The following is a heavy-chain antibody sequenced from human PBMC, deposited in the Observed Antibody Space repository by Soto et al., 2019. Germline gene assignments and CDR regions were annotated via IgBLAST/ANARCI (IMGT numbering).Heavy chain of an antibody. Sequence: GGSLRLSCAASGFTFSSYGMHWVRQAPGKGLERVAVISYDGSNKYYADSVKGRFTISRDNSKNTLYLQMNSLRAEDTAVYYCAKNYYDSSGYSDNWFDPWGQGTLVTVSS. CDR3: AKNYYDSSGYSDNWFDP. V-gene: IGHV3-30*18. CDR1: GFTFSSYG. D-gene: IGHD3-22*01. J-gene: IGHJ5*02. CDR2: ISYDGSNK.